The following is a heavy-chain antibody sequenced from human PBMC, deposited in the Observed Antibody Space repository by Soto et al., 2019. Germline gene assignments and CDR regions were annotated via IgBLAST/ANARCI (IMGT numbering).Heavy chain of an antibody. Sequence: QVQLQESGSGLVKPSQSLSLTCTVSGVSLNTADTWWSWIRQSPGKGLEFIGYYHSGGSTYYDAFFRRRVIISADTSNRQFSLKLRSVTVADTAVYFCVRRRQMESGKDYGLDVWGQGTTVTVSS. CDR2: YHSGGST. D-gene: IGHD1-1*01. CDR3: VRRRQMESGKDYGLDV. J-gene: IGHJ6*02. CDR1: GVSLNTADTW. V-gene: IGHV4-30-4*01.